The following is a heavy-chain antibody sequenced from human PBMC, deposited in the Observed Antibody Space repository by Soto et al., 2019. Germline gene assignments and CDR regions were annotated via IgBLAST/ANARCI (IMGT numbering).Heavy chain of an antibody. CDR1: GYTFTGYY. D-gene: IGHD3-10*01. CDR2: INPNSGGT. Sequence: ASVNVSCKASGYTFTGYYMHWVRQASGQGLEWMGWINPNSGGTNYAQKFQGWVTMTRDTSISTAYMELSRLRSDDTAVYYCARGGVTLGSYYFDYWGQGTLVTVSS. J-gene: IGHJ4*02. V-gene: IGHV1-2*04. CDR3: ARGGVTLGSYYFDY.